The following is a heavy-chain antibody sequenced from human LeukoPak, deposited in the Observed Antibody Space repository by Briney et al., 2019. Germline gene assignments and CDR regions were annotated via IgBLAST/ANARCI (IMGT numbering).Heavy chain of an antibody. J-gene: IGHJ4*02. Sequence: NPSETLSLTCTVSGGSISSSSYYWGWIRQTPGKSLEWIGSIYQGGSTYYNPSLKSRVRMSVDTSKNQFSLRLNSVTATDTAVYYCARDHSIGWMYWGQGILVTVSS. CDR2: IYQGGST. D-gene: IGHD6-19*01. CDR1: GGSISSSSYY. CDR3: ARDHSIGWMY. V-gene: IGHV4-39*07.